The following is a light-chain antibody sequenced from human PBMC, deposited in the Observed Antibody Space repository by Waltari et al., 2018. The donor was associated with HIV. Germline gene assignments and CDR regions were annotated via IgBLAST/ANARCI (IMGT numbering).Light chain of an antibody. V-gene: IGLV1-51*01. CDR1: SSNIGYNY. J-gene: IGLJ2*01. CDR2: DNN. CDR3: ATWDSGLSAVV. Sequence: QSVLTQPPSVSATPGQKVTISCPGSSSNIGYNYVLWYQQLPGTAPKLLIYDNNKRPSGIPDRFSGSKSGTSATLGITGLQTGDEADYYCATWDSGLSAVVFGGGTKLTVL.